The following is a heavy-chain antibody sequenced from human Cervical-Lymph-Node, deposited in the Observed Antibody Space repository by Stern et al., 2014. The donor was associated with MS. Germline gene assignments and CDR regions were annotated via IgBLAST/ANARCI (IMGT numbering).Heavy chain of an antibody. CDR1: GGSISTDGYY. CDR2: IYYSGRT. CDR3: ARDDRGSSWYRFDF. V-gene: IGHV4-31*03. D-gene: IGHD6-13*01. J-gene: IGHJ4*02. Sequence: QVQLQESGPGVAKPSQTLSLTCTVSGGSISTDGYYWTWIRQHPEKGLEWIGYIYYSGRTYYNPSLKRRVTMSLDTSKNQFSLNLSSVTAADTAIYYCARDDRGSSWYRFDFWGQGTLVTVSS.